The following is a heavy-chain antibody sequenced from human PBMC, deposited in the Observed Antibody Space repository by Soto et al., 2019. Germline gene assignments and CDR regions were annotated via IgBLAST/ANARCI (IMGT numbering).Heavy chain of an antibody. CDR1: GFTFDDYS. CDR2: ISSSGTYI. CDR3: VRAGHVFDVHYYGMDL. D-gene: IGHD3-10*01. J-gene: IGHJ6*02. V-gene: IGHV3-21*01. Sequence: GGSLRLSCEASGFTFDDYSMDWVRQAPEKGLEWVSSISSSGTYIYYADSVKGRFAISRDNANNVMYLQMDTLRAEDTAVYYCVRAGHVFDVHYYGMDLWGQGTTVTVSS.